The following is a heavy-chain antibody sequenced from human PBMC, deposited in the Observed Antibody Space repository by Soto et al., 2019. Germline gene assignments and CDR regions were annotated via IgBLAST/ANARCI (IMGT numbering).Heavy chain of an antibody. CDR2: ITGSGGTT. J-gene: IGHJ5*02. CDR3: AKNRNTGVAGTSCWFDP. CDR1: GFTFSSSD. Sequence: GGSLRLSCAASGFTFSSSDMSWVRQAPGTGLEWVSAITGSGGTTYYADSVKGRFTISRDNSKNTLYLQMNTLRAEDTAIYYCAKNRNTGVAGTSCWFDPWGQGTLVTVSS. V-gene: IGHV3-23*01. D-gene: IGHD6-19*01.